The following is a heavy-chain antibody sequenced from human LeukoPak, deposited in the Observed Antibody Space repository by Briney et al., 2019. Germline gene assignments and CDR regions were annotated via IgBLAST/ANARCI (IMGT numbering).Heavy chain of an antibody. V-gene: IGHV1-3*01. CDR2: INAGNGNT. J-gene: IGHJ4*02. Sequence: ASVKVSCKASGYTFTSYAMHWVRQAPGQRLEWMGWINAGNGNTKYSQKFQGRVTMTRNTSITTAYMELSSLRSEDTAVYYCARGRGFGESRPRVFDYWGQGTVVTVPS. D-gene: IGHD3-10*01. CDR1: GYTFTSYA. CDR3: ARGRGFGESRPRVFDY.